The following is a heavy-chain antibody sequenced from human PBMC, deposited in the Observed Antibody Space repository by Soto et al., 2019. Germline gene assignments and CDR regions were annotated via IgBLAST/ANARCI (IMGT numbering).Heavy chain of an antibody. J-gene: IGHJ4*02. D-gene: IGHD6-19*01. CDR1: GGSITNYY. CDR3: ARLTVAGTLTGFDY. CDR2: IYYTGTT. Sequence: PSETMSLTCTVSGGSITNYYWSWIRQPPGKGLGWIGFIYYTGTTKYNPSLSSRVSISVDTSKNQFSLNLRSVTAADTAVYYCARLTVAGTLTGFDYWGQGALVTVSS. V-gene: IGHV4-59*08.